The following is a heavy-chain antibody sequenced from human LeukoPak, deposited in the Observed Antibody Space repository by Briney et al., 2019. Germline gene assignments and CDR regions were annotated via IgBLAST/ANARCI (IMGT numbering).Heavy chain of an antibody. J-gene: IGHJ5*02. CDR2: ISYSGST. CDR3: AREGTAGTNLNWFDP. CDR1: GGSISSYY. D-gene: IGHD1-1*01. V-gene: IGHV4-59*01. Sequence: SETVSLTCTVSGGSISSYYWSWIRQPPGKGLEWIGYISYSGSTNFNPSLKSRVTISVDTSKNQFSLKLSSVTAADTAVYYCAREGTAGTNLNWFDPWGQGTLVTVS.